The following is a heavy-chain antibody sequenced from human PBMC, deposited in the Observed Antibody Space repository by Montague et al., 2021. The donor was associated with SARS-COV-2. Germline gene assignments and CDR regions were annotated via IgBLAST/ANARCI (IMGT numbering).Heavy chain of an antibody. CDR1: GGSFSGYS. CDR3: ARGPGGVTAFWARRTGRTSWFDP. J-gene: IGHJ5*02. CDR2: INHSGST. Sequence: SETLSLTCTVSGGSFSGYSWSWIRQPPGKGLEWIGEINHSGSTNXNPSLKSRVTMLVDTSKSQFSLRLSSVTAADTAVYYCARGPGGVTAFWARRTGRTSWFDPWGQGTLVTVSS. V-gene: IGHV4-34*01. D-gene: IGHD2-21*02.